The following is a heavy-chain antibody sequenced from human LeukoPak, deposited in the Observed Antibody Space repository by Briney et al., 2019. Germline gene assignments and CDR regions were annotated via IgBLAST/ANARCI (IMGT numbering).Heavy chain of an antibody. CDR2: ISSSSSYI. CDR1: GFAFSSYS. D-gene: IGHD2-15*01. J-gene: IGHJ4*02. V-gene: IGHV3-21*01. CDR3: ARAPHPYCSGGNCIYFDY. Sequence: PGGSLRLSCAASGFAFSSYSMNWVRQAPGKGLEWVSSISSSSSYIYYTDSVKGRFTLSRDNAKKSLYLQMNSLRAEGTAVYYCARAPHPYCSGGNCIYFDYWGQGTLVTVSS.